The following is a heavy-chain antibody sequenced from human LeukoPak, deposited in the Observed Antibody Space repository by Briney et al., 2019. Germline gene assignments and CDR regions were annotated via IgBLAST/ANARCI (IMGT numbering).Heavy chain of an antibody. V-gene: IGHV3-23*01. J-gene: IGHJ4*02. CDR3: AKKGIFGVVIKGTRNDY. CDR2: ISGSGGST. CDR1: GFTFSSYA. Sequence: GGSLRLSCAASGFTFSSYAMSWVRQAPVKVLEWVSAISGSGGSTYYADSVKGRFTISRDNSKNTLYLQMNSLRAEDTAVYYCAKKGIFGVVIKGTRNDYWGQGTLVTVSS. D-gene: IGHD3-3*01.